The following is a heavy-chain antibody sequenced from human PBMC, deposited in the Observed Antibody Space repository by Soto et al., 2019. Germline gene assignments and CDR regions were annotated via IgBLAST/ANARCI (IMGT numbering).Heavy chain of an antibody. CDR3: AKGFIVVVTVIRPDDAFDV. V-gene: IGHV3-23*01. Sequence: EVQLLESGGGLVQPGGSLRLSCAASGFTFGNFGMNWVRQAPGKGLEWVSGLSGGGGSTYYADSVKGRFTISRDPSKNTIFLEMNSLRAEDTAVYYCAKGFIVVVTVIRPDDAFDVWGQGTLVTVSS. D-gene: IGHD2-21*02. CDR1: GFTFGNFG. CDR2: LSGGGGST. J-gene: IGHJ3*01.